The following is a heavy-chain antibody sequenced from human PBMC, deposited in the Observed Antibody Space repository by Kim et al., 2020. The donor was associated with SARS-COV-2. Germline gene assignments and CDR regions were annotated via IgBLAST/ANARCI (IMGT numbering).Heavy chain of an antibody. CDR2: IYSGGSST. Sequence: GGSLRLSCAASGFTFSSYAMSWVRQAPGKGLEWVSVIYSGGSSTYYADSVKGRFTISRDNSKNTLYLQMNSLRAEDTAVYYCAKIAEKGSGWYYFDYWGQGTLVTVSS. D-gene: IGHD6-19*01. J-gene: IGHJ4*02. CDR1: GFTFSSYA. V-gene: IGHV3-23*03. CDR3: AKIAEKGSGWYYFDY.